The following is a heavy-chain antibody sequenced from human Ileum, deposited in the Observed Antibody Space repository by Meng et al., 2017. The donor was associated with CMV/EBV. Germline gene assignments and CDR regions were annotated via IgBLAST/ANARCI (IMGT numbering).Heavy chain of an antibody. D-gene: IGHD6-19*01. J-gene: IGHJ6*02. CDR1: GFTISDYY. CDR2: ISSRDNTI. V-gene: IGHV3-11*04. CDR3: AGQWLAYYYYGMDV. Sequence: GESLKISCAASGFTISDYYMSWIRQAPGKGLEWVSYISSRDNTIFYADSVKGRFTISRDNAKNSLYLQMNSLRAEDTAVYYCAGQWLAYYYYGMDVWGQGTTVTVSS.